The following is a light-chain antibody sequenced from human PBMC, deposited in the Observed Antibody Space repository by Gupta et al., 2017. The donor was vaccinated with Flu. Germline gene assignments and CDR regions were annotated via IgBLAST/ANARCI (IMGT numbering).Light chain of an antibody. J-gene: IGLJ3*02. CDR3: SSYTSSSTRV. V-gene: IGLV2-14*01. Sequence: SALTQPASVSGSPGQSITISCTGTSSDVGGYNYVSWYQQHPGKAPKLMIYEVSNRPAGVASRFSGSKSGNTASLTISGLQAEDEADYYCSSYTSSSTRVFGGGTKLTVL. CDR2: EVS. CDR1: SSDVGGYNY.